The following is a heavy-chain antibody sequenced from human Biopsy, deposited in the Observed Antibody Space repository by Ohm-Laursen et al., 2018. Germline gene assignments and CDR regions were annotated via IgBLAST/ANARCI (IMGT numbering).Heavy chain of an antibody. CDR3: ARGSNDFGGLYFPR. J-gene: IGHJ4*02. D-gene: IGHD4-23*01. V-gene: IGHV4-59*11. CDR2: ISYTGYT. Sequence: TLSLTCTVSGGSFTGHYWSWIRQPPGQGLEWIGHISYTGYTSYNASLKSRVSISVDTSRNHFSLRLSSLTAADTAVYYCARGSNDFGGLYFPRWGQGTLLTVSS. CDR1: GGSFTGHY.